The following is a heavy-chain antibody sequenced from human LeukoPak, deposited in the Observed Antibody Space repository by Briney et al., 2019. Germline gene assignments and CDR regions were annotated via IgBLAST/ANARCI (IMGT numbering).Heavy chain of an antibody. CDR1: GGSISSSSYY. Sequence: PSETLSLTCTVSGGSISSSSYYWGWIRQPPGKGLEWIGSIYYSGSTYYNPSLKSRVTISVDTSKNQFSLKLSSVTAADTAVYYCARAELIQIEYYIDSWGQGTLVTVSS. J-gene: IGHJ4*02. CDR2: IYYSGST. V-gene: IGHV4-39*07. D-gene: IGHD5-18*01. CDR3: ARAELIQIEYYIDS.